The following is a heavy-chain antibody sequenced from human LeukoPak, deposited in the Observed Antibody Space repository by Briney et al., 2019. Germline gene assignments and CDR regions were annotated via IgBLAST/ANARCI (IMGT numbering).Heavy chain of an antibody. V-gene: IGHV4-59*01. CDR3: ARGPSHGSYYPAFDI. D-gene: IGHD1-26*01. Sequence: SSETLSLTCTVSGGSISSYYWSWIRQPPGKGLEWIGYIYYSGSTNYNPSPKSRVTISVDTSKNQFSLKLSSVTAADTAVYYCARGPSHGSYYPAFDIWGQGTMVTVSS. CDR1: GGSISSYY. CDR2: IYYSGST. J-gene: IGHJ3*02.